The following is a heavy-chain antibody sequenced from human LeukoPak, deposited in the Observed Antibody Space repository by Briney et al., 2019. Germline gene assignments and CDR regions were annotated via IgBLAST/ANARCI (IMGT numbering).Heavy chain of an antibody. CDR3: ARTYHRLDRNDYYGMDV. Sequence: QPAGSLRLSCAASAFSFSTYSMNWVRHAPGKGLNWVSYISTSSGTVFYGDAVKGRFTVSRDNAKNSLDLQMNSLRDEDPAVYYCARTYHRLDRNDYYGMDVWGQGTTVTVS. CDR2: ISTSSGTV. J-gene: IGHJ6*02. D-gene: IGHD1-1*01. CDR1: AFSFSTYS. V-gene: IGHV3-48*02.